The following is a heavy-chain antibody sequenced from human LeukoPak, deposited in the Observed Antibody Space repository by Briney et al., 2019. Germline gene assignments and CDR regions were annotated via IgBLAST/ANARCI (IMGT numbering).Heavy chain of an antibody. V-gene: IGHV3-30*18. Sequence: GGSLRLSCAASGFTFSSYGMHWVRQAPGKGLEGVAVISYDGSNKYYADSVKGRFTISRDNSKNTLYLQMNSLRAEDTAVYYCAKDSYYYGSGSYDVWGQGTLVTVSS. CDR1: GFTFSSYG. J-gene: IGHJ4*02. D-gene: IGHD3-10*01. CDR3: AKDSYYYGSGSYDV. CDR2: ISYDGSNK.